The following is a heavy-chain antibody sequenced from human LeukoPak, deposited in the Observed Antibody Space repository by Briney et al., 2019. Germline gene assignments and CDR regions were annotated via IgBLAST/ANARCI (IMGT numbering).Heavy chain of an antibody. J-gene: IGHJ4*02. CDR2: IYHSGSA. D-gene: IGHD4-11*01. CDR1: GGSFSSDDYY. V-gene: IGHV4-30-2*01. CDR3: ARVREAYTNPFFDY. Sequence: PSETPSLTCTVSGGSFSSDDYYWSWIRQPPGKGLEWIGYIYHSGSAYYNPSLKSRVTISVDRSQNQFSLKLSSVTAADTAVFYCARVREAYTNPFFDYWGQGTLVTVSS.